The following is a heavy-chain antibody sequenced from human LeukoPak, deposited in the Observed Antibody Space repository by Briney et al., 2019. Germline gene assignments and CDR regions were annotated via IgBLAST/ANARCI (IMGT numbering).Heavy chain of an antibody. V-gene: IGHV4-39*01. CDR2: IYYSGST. J-gene: IGHJ4*02. D-gene: IGHD3-3*01. CDR1: GGSISSSSYY. CDR3: ASLLGNYDFWSGGGFDY. Sequence: SETLSLTXTVSGGSISSSSYYWGWIRQPPGKGLEWIGSIYYSGSTYYNPSLKSRVTISVDTSKNQFSLKLSSVTAADTAVYYCASLLGNYDFWSGGGFDYWGQGTLVTVSS.